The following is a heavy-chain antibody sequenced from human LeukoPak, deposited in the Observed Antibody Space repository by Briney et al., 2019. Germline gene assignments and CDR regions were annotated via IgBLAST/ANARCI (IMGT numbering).Heavy chain of an antibody. J-gene: IGHJ4*02. D-gene: IGHD5-12*01. CDR1: GYTFTSCG. CDR3: ARDLRVRVTTTWDY. V-gene: IGHV1-18*01. CDR2: ISAYNGNT. Sequence: ASVKVSCKASGYTFTSCGISWVRQAPGQGLEWMGWISAYNGNTNSTQKLQGRVTMTTDTSTSTAYMELRSLRSDDTAVYYCARDLRVRVTTTWDYWGQGTLVTVSS.